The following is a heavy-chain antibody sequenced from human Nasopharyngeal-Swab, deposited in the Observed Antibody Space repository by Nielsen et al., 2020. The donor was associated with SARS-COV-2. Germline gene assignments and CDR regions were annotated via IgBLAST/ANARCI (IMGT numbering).Heavy chain of an antibody. CDR2: ISGSGGST. Sequence: GESLKISCAASGFTFSSYAISWVRQAPGKGLEWVSAISGSGGSTYYADSVKGRFTISRDNSKNTLYLQMNSLRAEDTAVYYCAKDSGAAVADYFDYWGQGTLVTVSS. D-gene: IGHD6-19*01. V-gene: IGHV3-23*01. CDR3: AKDSGAAVADYFDY. J-gene: IGHJ4*02. CDR1: GFTFSSYA.